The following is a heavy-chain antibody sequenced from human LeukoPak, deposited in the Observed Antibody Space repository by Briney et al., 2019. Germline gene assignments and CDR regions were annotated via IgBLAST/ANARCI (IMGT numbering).Heavy chain of an antibody. CDR1: GGSFSGYY. Sequence: SETLSLTCAVYGGSFSGYYWSWIRQPPGKGLEWIGEINHSGSTNYNPSLKSRVTISVDTSKNQFSLKLSSVTAADTAVYYCARGSRHVPPEKDTAMVTAFDYWGQGTLVTVSS. V-gene: IGHV4-34*01. CDR3: ARGSRHVPPEKDTAMVTAFDY. J-gene: IGHJ4*02. CDR2: INHSGST. D-gene: IGHD5-18*01.